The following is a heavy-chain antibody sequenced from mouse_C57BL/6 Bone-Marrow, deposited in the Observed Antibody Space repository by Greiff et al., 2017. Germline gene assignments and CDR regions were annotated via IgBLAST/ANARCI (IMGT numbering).Heavy chain of an antibody. V-gene: IGHV1-74*01. J-gene: IGHJ4*01. Sequence: VQLQQSGAELVKPGASVKVSCKASGYTFTSYWMHWVKQRPGQGLEWIGRIHPSDSDTNYNQTFKGKATLTVDKSSSTASIQRSRLTSEGSGLYYCAKGEFWGQGTSVTVSS. CDR2: IHPSDSDT. CDR1: GYTFTSYW. CDR3: AKGEF.